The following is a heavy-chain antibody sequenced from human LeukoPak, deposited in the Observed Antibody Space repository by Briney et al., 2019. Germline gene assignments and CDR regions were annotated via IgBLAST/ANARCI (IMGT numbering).Heavy chain of an antibody. CDR2: ISSSSSYI. J-gene: IGHJ4*02. Sequence: GGSLRLSCAASGFTFKDYAMHWVRQAPGKGLEWVSSISSSSSYIYYADSVKGRFTISRDNAKNSLYLQMNSLRAEDTAVYYCASGLFAIDYWGQGTLVTVSS. CDR3: ASGLFAIDY. D-gene: IGHD3-16*01. V-gene: IGHV3-21*01. CDR1: GFTFKDYA.